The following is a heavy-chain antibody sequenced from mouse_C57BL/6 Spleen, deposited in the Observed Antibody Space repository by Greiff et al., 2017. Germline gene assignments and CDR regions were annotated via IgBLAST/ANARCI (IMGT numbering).Heavy chain of an antibody. CDR1: GYTFTDYY. Sequence: VQLQQSGPVLVKPGASVKMSCKASGYTFTDYYMNWVKQSHGKSLEWIGVINPYNGGTSYNQKFKGKATLTVDKSSSTAYMELNSLTSEDSAVYYCARDGKSGYSSAWFAYWGQGTLVTVSA. D-gene: IGHD2-3*01. V-gene: IGHV1-19*01. CDR2: INPYNGGT. J-gene: IGHJ3*01. CDR3: ARDGKSGYSSAWFAY.